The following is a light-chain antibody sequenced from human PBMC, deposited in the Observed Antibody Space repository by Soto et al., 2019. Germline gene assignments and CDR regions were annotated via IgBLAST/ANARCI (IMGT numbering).Light chain of an antibody. CDR1: HSVNSDY. V-gene: IGKV3-20*01. J-gene: IGKJ1*01. CDR2: AAS. Sequence: EFVLTQSPVTLSLSPGERATLSCRASHSVNSDYLAWYQQKPGQAPRLLIYAASSRAAGIPDRFSGSGSGTAFTLTISRLEPEDFAVYFCHQYGTSPWTFGQGTRVDIK. CDR3: HQYGTSPWT.